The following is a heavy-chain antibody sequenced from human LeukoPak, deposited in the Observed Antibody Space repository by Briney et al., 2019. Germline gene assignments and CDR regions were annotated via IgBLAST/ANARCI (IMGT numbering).Heavy chain of an antibody. J-gene: IGHJ6*02. CDR2: ISSSSSYI. D-gene: IGHD2-2*01. Sequence: GGSLRLSCAASGFTFSSYSMNWVRQAPGKGLEWVSSISSSSSYIYYADSVKGRFTISRDNAKNSLYLQMNSLRAEDTAVYYCARDSRYCSSTSCYYYYYYGMDVWGQGTTVTVSS. V-gene: IGHV3-21*04. CDR3: ARDSRYCSSTSCYYYYYYGMDV. CDR1: GFTFSSYS.